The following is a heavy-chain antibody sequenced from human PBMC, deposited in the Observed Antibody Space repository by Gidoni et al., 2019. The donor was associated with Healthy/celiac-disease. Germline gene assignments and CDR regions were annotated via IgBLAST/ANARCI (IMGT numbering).Heavy chain of an antibody. Sequence: QVQLVESGGGVVQPGRYLRLSCAASGFTFSSYGMPWVRQAPGKGLEWLAVISYDGSNNYYADSFKGRFTISRDNSKNTLYLQMNSLRAEDTAVYYCAKLMGATSQFSGDYWGQGSRVTVAS. V-gene: IGHV3-30*18. CDR2: ISYDGSNN. J-gene: IGHJ4*02. CDR3: AKLMGATSQFSGDY. D-gene: IGHD1-26*01. CDR1: GFTFSSYG.